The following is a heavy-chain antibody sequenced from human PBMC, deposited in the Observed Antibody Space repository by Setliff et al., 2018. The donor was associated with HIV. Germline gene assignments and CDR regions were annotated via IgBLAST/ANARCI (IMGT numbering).Heavy chain of an antibody. J-gene: IGHJ4*02. V-gene: IGHV4-39*07. CDR1: GGSISTSNYY. CDR2: VDYTGST. CDR3: ARQGNIVVVTSFDY. Sequence: SETLSLTCTVSGGSISTSNYYWGWVRQPPRKGLEWVGNVDYTGSTYYNPSLKSRVTISVDTSKNQFSLRLNSVTAADTAVYYCARQGNIVVVTSFDYWGQGTLVTVSS. D-gene: IGHD2-21*02.